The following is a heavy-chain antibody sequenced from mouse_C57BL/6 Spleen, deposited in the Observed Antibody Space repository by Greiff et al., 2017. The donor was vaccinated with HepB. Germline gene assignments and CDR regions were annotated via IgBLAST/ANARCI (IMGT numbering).Heavy chain of an antibody. V-gene: IGHV1-59*01. Sequence: QVQLQQPGAELVRPGTSVKLSCKASGYTFTSYWMHWVKQRPGQGLEWIGVIDPSDSYTNYNQKFKGKATLTVDTSSSTAYMQLSSLTSEDSAVYYCARPHYYDSSYPYYALDYWGQGTSVTVSS. CDR3: ARPHYYDSSYPYYALDY. J-gene: IGHJ4*01. D-gene: IGHD1-1*01. CDR1: GYTFTSYW. CDR2: IDPSDSYT.